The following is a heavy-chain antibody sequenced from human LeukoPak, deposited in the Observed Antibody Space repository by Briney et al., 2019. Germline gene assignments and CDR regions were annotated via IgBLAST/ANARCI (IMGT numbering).Heavy chain of an antibody. Sequence: ASVKVPCKASGGTFISNPISWVRQAPGQGLQWMGRIVPVVGIPVYAQTFQGRVTITADKSPSAVYMELKSLTSEDTAVYYCARDIDYDFWRGQPWGQGTLIIVS. V-gene: IGHV1-69*04. D-gene: IGHD3-3*01. CDR2: IVPVVGIP. CDR1: GGTFISNP. CDR3: ARDIDYDFWRGQP. J-gene: IGHJ5*02.